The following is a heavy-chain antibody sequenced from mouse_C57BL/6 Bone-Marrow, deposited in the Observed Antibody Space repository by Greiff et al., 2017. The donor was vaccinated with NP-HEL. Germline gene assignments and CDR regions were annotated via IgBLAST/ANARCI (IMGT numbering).Heavy chain of an antibody. CDR2: INSDGGST. CDR3: ARRGVYWYFDV. Sequence: EVQLQESGGGLVQPGESLKLSCESNEYEFPSHDMSWVRKTPEKRLELVAAINSDGGSTSYPDTMERRFIISRDNTKKTLYLQMSSLRSEDTALYYGARRGVYWYFDVWGTGTTVTVSS. V-gene: IGHV5-2*01. CDR1: EYEFPSHD. J-gene: IGHJ1*03.